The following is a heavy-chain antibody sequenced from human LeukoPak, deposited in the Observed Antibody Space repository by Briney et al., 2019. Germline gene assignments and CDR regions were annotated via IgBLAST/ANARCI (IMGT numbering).Heavy chain of an antibody. CDR2: ITNNGGFT. J-gene: IGHJ4*02. CDR1: GFTFSSYA. Sequence: GGSLRLSCSASGFTFSSYAMHWVRQAPGKGLEYVSAITNNGGFTDYADSVQGRFTISRDNSKNTLFLQMSNLRADDTAIYYCVTDLRGSGSNSRRWGQGTLVTVSS. CDR3: VTDLRGSGSNSRR. V-gene: IGHV3-64D*09. D-gene: IGHD3-10*01.